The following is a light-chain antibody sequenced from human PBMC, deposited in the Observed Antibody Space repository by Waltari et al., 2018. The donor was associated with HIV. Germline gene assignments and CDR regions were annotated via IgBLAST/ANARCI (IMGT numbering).Light chain of an antibody. CDR1: QSLRSTY. Sequence: VLTQSPGTLSLSPGERATLSCRASQSLRSTYLAWYHQKPGQAPRLLLYGASRRATGIPDTFSGSGSGTDFTLTISRLEPEDFAVYYCQQYASSPLITFGQGTRLEIK. V-gene: IGKV3-20*01. J-gene: IGKJ5*01. CDR2: GAS. CDR3: QQYASSPLIT.